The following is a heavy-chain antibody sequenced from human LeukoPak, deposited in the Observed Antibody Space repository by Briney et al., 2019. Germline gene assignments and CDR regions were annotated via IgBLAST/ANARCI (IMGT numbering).Heavy chain of an antibody. V-gene: IGHV4-4*07. CDR1: GGSISSYY. D-gene: IGHD2-21*01. Sequence: SETLSLTCTVSGGSISSYYWSWIRQPAGKGLEWIGRIYTSGSTNYNPSLKSRVTMSVDTSKNQFSLKLSSVTAADTAVYYCARSLADIVVVMGGGGSSAFDIWGQGTMVTVSS. J-gene: IGHJ3*02. CDR3: ARSLADIVVVMGGGGSSAFDI. CDR2: IYTSGST.